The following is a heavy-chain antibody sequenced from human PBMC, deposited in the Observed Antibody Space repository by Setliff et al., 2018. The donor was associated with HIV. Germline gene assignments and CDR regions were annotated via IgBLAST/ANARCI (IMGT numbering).Heavy chain of an antibody. CDR1: GYIFTDYW. V-gene: IGHV5-51*01. D-gene: IGHD2-21*01. J-gene: IGHJ6*03. CDR3: ARAPRSPLRWRDNLLSSSSFFMDV. CDR2: IYPGDSDT. Sequence: GESLKISCEASGYIFTDYWIGWVRQMPGKGLEWMRIIYPGDSDTRYSPSFQGQVTFSADKSISAVYLQWDSLKASDSAIYYCARAPRSPLRWRDNLLSSSSFFMDVWGKGTTVTVSS.